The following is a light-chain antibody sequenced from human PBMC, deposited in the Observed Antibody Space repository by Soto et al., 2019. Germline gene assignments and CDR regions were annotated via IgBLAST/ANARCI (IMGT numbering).Light chain of an antibody. Sequence: EIVLTQSPATLSLSPGERATLSCRASQSVSSYLAWHQQKPGQAPRLLIYDASNRATGIPARFSGSGSGTDFTLTISRLEPEDFAVYYCQQRSNWPAFTFGPGTKVDIK. CDR3: QQRSNWPAFT. V-gene: IGKV3-11*01. J-gene: IGKJ3*01. CDR2: DAS. CDR1: QSVSSY.